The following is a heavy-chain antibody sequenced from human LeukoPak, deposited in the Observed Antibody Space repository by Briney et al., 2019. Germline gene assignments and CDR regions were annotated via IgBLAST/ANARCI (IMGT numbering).Heavy chain of an antibody. Sequence: SETLSLTCTVSGGSISSGGYYRSWIRQPPGKGLEWIGYIYYSGSTYYKPSLKSRVTISVATSKNQFSLKLSSVTAADTAVYYCARGGYSYGRKYYFDYWGQGTLVTVSS. CDR2: IYYSGST. D-gene: IGHD5-18*01. V-gene: IGHV4-31*03. J-gene: IGHJ4*02. CDR1: GGSISSGGYY. CDR3: ARGGYSYGRKYYFDY.